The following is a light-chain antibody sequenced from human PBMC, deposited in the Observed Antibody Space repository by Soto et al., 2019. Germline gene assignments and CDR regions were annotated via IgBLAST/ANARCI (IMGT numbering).Light chain of an antibody. CDR1: QSIGTY. Sequence: AIRMTQSPSSFSASTGARVTITCRASQSIGTYLAWYQQIPGRAPKLLIFAASTLQRGVPSRCSGSGSGTDFTLTISCLQSEDCATYYCQQYYIYPPTFGGGTKVEIK. J-gene: IGKJ4*01. CDR2: AAS. CDR3: QQYYIYPPT. V-gene: IGKV1-8*01.